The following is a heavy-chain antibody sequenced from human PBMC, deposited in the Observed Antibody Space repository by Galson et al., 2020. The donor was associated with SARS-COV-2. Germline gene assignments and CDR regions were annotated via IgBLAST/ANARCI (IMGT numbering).Heavy chain of an antibody. V-gene: IGHV2-70*11. CDR3: ARITSAVLGMDV. Sequence: ESGPTLVKPTQTLTLTCTFSGFSLSTSGMCVSWIRQPQGKALEWLARIDWDDDKYYSKSLKTRLTISKDTSKNQVVLTMTNMDPVDTATYYCARITSAVLGMDVWGQGTTVTVSS. CDR1: GFSLSTSGMC. CDR2: IDWDDDK. J-gene: IGHJ6*02. D-gene: IGHD6-13*01.